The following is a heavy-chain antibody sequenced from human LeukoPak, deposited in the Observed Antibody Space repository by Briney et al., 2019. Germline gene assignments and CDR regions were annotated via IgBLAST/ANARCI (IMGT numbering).Heavy chain of an antibody. V-gene: IGHV3-30*18. CDR1: GFTFSSYG. D-gene: IGHD6-6*01. J-gene: IGHJ6*03. CDR2: ISYDGSNK. CDR3: AKDQSIAARYYYYMDV. Sequence: PGGSLRLSCAASGFTFSSYGMHWVRQAPGKGLEWVAVISYDGSNKYYADSVKGRFTISRDNSKNTLYLQMNSLRAEDTAVYYCAKDQSIAARYYYYMDVWGKGTTVTVSS.